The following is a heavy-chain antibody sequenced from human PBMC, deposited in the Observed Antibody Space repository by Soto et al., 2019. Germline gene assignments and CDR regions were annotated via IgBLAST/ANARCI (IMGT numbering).Heavy chain of an antibody. Sequence: HPGGSLRLSCAASGFTFSSYWMHWVRQAPGKGLVWVSRVKSDGSSTNYADSVKGRFTISRDNAKNTVFLQMNSLRAEDTAVYYCVRSFDFWGQGTLVTVSS. CDR3: VRSFDF. J-gene: IGHJ4*02. D-gene: IGHD3-3*01. CDR1: GFTFSSYW. V-gene: IGHV3-74*01. CDR2: VKSDGSST.